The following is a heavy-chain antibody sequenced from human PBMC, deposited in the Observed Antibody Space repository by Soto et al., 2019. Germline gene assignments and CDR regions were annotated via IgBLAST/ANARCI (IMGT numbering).Heavy chain of an antibody. CDR2: IDYDGTTT. CDR1: GFAFDAYW. CDR3: TRGPRPSSAGTGAY. J-gene: IGHJ4*02. D-gene: IGHD6-13*01. Sequence: EVHLVESGGGLVKPGGSLRLSWVASGFAFDAYWMHWVGQVPGEGPVWVSRIDYDGTTTTYADSVKGRFTISRDNAKNTLYLQMNSLRAEDTGVYYCTRGPRPSSAGTGAYWGQGTLVTVSS. V-gene: IGHV3-74*01.